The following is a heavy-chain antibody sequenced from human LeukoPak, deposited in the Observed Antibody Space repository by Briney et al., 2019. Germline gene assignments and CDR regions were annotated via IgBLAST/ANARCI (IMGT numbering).Heavy chain of an antibody. CDR2: SIYYSGRT. CDR3: VRHSDAESVADPFEY. J-gene: IGHJ4*01. D-gene: IGHD6-19*01. Sequence: SEELSRNGTVSATSISDSVYYRRWIRQPPGKGLEWIGSSIYYSGRTFYNAFLKSRVTISADASTNQFFLKLGSVTAADTAVYYCVRHSDAESVADPFEYWGQGTLVTVSS. CDR1: ATSISDSVYY. V-gene: IGHV4-39*01.